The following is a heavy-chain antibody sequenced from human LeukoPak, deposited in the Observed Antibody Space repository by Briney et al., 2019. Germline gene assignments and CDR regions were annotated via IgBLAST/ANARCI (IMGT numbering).Heavy chain of an antibody. V-gene: IGHV3-23*01. Sequence: GSLRLSCAASGFPFSSYAMSWVRQAPGKGLEWVSAISGSGGSTYYADSVKGRFTISRDNSKNTLYLQMNSLRAEDTAVYYCAKGLPLYDSSGYYENDAFDIWGQGTMVTVSS. D-gene: IGHD3-22*01. CDR1: GFPFSSYA. CDR3: AKGLPLYDSSGYYENDAFDI. J-gene: IGHJ3*02. CDR2: ISGSGGST.